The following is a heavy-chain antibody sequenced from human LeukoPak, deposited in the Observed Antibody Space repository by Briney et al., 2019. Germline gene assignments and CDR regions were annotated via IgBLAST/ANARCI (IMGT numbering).Heavy chain of an antibody. V-gene: IGHV5-51*01. CDR2: INPLDSDT. D-gene: IGHD6-13*01. J-gene: IGHJ5*02. CDR1: GYPFDTYW. Sequence: GESLKISCKGSGYPFDTYWIGWVRQTPGKGLEWMGIINPLDSDTRYSPSFQGQVTFSADKSISTAYLQWSSLKASDTAMYYCARRCIAAAGHWFDPWGQGTLVTVSS. CDR3: ARRCIAAAGHWFDP.